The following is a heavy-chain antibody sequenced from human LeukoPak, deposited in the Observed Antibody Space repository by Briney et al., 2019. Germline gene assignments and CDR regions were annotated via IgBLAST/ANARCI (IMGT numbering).Heavy chain of an antibody. V-gene: IGHV3-9*01. J-gene: IGHJ4*02. CDR2: ISWNSGSI. CDR1: GFTFDDYA. CDR3: ARALTSYYFDY. Sequence: GGSLRLSCAASGFTFDDYAMHWVRQAPGKGLEWVSGISWNSGSIGYADSVKGRFTISRDNAKNSLYLQMNSLRAEDTAVYHCARALTSYYFDYWGQGALVTVSS.